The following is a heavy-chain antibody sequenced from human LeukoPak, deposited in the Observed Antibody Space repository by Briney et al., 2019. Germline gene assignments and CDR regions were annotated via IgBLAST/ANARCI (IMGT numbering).Heavy chain of an antibody. CDR2: ISGSGDTT. D-gene: IGHD3-22*01. CDR3: RPDSSGPFPNWFDP. J-gene: IGHJ5*02. CDR1: GFTFSSYA. Sequence: GGSLRLSCAASGFTFSSYAVGWVRQAPGKGLEWVSSISGSGDTTYYADSVKGRFTISRDNSKNTLYLQMRSLRAEDTAVYYCRPDSSGPFPNWFDPWGQGTLVTVSS. V-gene: IGHV3-23*01.